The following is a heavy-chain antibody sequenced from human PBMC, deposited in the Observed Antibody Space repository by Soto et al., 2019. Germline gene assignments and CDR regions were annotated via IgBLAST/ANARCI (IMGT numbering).Heavy chain of an antibody. J-gene: IGHJ6*02. CDR1: GGSISSYD. V-gene: IGHV4-4*07. D-gene: IGHD3-3*01. CDR3: AGGTFWSGYPYYYYGMDV. Sequence: SETLSLTCTVSGGSISSYDWSWIRQPAGKGLEWIGRIYTSGSTNYNPSLKSRVTMSVDTSKNQFSLKLSSVTAADTAVYYCAGGTFWSGYPYYYYGMDVWGQGTTVTVSS. CDR2: IYTSGST.